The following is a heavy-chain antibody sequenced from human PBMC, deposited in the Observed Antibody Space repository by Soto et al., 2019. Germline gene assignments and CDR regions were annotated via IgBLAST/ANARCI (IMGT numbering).Heavy chain of an antibody. D-gene: IGHD5-18*01. CDR1: WGTLSSYA. CDR3: ARANTAMVTYYYYYGMDV. Sequence: GASVKGSCKGFWGTLSSYAISWVRQGPGQGVEWMGGIIPIFGTANYAQKFQGRVTITADESTSTAYMELSSLRSEDTAVYYCARANTAMVTYYYYYGMDVWGQGTTVTVSS. J-gene: IGHJ6*02. V-gene: IGHV1-69*01. CDR2: IIPIFGTA.